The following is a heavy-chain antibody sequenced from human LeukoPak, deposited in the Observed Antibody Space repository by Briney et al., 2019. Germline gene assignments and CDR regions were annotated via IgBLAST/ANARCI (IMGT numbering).Heavy chain of an antibody. D-gene: IGHD6-13*01. CDR2: ISGSGGST. J-gene: IGHJ5*02. CDR1: GFTFSNYW. Sequence: GGSLRLSCVASGFTFSNYWMTWVRQAPGKGLEWVSAISGSGGSTYYADSVKGRFTISRDNSKNTLYLQMNSLRAEDTAVYYCAKHGSSSWGYNWFDPWGQGTLVTVSS. CDR3: AKHGSSSWGYNWFDP. V-gene: IGHV3-23*01.